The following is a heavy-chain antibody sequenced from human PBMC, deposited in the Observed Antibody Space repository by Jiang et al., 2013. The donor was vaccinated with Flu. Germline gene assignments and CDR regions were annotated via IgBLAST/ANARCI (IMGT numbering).Heavy chain of an antibody. Sequence: KPSRTLSLTCTVSGASTSSSDYSWNWIRQPPGKGLEWIGYISHSGSTYSNPSLKSRVTISVDRSKNQFSLRLTSVTAADTAVYYCARGKTEYIYYYYYMDVWGKGTTVTVSS. CDR2: ISHSGST. D-gene: IGHD1-1*01. J-gene: IGHJ6*03. CDR3: ARGKTEYIYYYYYMDV. CDR1: GASTSSSDYS. V-gene: IGHV4-30-2*01.